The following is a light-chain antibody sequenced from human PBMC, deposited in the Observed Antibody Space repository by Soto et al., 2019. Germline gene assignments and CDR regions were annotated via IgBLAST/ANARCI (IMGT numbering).Light chain of an antibody. CDR1: QSLLYSNGYNY. J-gene: IGKJ5*01. CDR2: LGS. V-gene: IGKV2-28*01. Sequence: DIVMTQSPLSLPVTPGEPASISCRSSQSLLYSNGYNYLHWYLQKPGQSPQLLIYLGSNRASGVPDRFSGSGSDTDFTLRISKVEAEDVGVYYCMQALQTPITFAQGTRLE. CDR3: MQALQTPIT.